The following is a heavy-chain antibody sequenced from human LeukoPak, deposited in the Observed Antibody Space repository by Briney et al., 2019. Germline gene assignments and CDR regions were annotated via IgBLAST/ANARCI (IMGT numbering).Heavy chain of an antibody. D-gene: IGHD5-18*01. J-gene: IGHJ4*02. V-gene: IGHV4-38-2*02. CDR1: GYSISSGYY. Sequence: SETLSLTCTVSGYSISSGYYWGWIRQPPGKGLEWIGSIYHSGSTYYNPSLKSRVTISVDTSKNQFSLELSSVTAADAALYYCATARGYSYGPFDYWGQGILVTVSS. CDR2: IYHSGST. CDR3: ATARGYSYGPFDY.